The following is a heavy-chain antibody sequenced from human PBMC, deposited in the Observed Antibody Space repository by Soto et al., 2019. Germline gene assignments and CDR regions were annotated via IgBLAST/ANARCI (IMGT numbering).Heavy chain of an antibody. CDR3: ARDNGIAVPWWFDP. CDR1: GFTFSSYS. CDR2: ISSSSSTI. Sequence: GGSLRLSCAASGFTFSSYSMNWVRQAPGKGLEWVSYISSSSSTIYYADSVKGRFTISRDNAKNSLYLQMNSLRAEDTAVYYCARDNGIAVPWWFDPWGQGTLVTVSS. J-gene: IGHJ5*02. D-gene: IGHD6-19*01. V-gene: IGHV3-48*01.